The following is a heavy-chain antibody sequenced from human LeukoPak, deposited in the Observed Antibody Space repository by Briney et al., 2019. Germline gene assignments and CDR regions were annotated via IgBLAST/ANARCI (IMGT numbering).Heavy chain of an antibody. D-gene: IGHD5-18*01. J-gene: IGHJ4*02. CDR1: GGSISSSSYY. CDR2: IFYIGST. V-gene: IGHV4-39*07. CDR3: ARGDRAMVTFDY. Sequence: SETLSLTCTVSGGSISSSSYYWGWIRRPPGKGLEWIGSIFYIGSTYYNPSPNWRFTISVDTSNNHFSLKLSSVTAADTAVYYCARGDRAMVTFDYWGQGTLVTVSS.